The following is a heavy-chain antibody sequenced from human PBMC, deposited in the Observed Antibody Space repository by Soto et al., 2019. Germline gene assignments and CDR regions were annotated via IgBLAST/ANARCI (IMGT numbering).Heavy chain of an antibody. Sequence: EIQLLQSGGGLVQPGGSLRLSCAASGFSFNTYAMSWVRQAPGKGLEWVSAISGSGGSSYYADSVKGRFTISRDNSKNTVYLEMNILRAEDTAVYYCAEDQSLTTRKTDFDFWGQGTLVTVSS. J-gene: IGHJ4*02. CDR2: ISGSGGSS. CDR1: GFSFNTYA. V-gene: IGHV3-23*01. CDR3: AEDQSLTTRKTDFDF. D-gene: IGHD3-3*01.